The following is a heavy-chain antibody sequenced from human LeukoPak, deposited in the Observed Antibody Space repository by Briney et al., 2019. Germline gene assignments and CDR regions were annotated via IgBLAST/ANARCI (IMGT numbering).Heavy chain of an antibody. V-gene: IGHV3-7*01. Sequence: GGSLRLSCAASGFTFSDSWMTWVRQAPGKGLQWVANMKQDGSEWYYVDSVKGRFTISRDNAKNSLYLQMNSLRAEDTAVYYCAVGVYHLNHWGQGSLVTVSS. CDR1: GFTFSDSW. CDR2: MKQDGSEW. J-gene: IGHJ5*02. D-gene: IGHD2-21*01. CDR3: AVGVYHLNH.